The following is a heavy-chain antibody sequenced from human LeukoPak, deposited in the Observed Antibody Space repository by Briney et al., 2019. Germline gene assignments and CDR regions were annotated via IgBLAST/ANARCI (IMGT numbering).Heavy chain of an antibody. J-gene: IGHJ5*02. CDR2: ISSSSSYI. D-gene: IGHD2-2*01. V-gene: IGHV3-21*01. CDR1: GFTFSSYS. Sequence: GGSLRLSCAASGFTFSSYSMNWVRQAPGKGLEWVSSISSSSSYIYYADSVKGRFTISRDNAKNSLYLQMNSLRAEDTAVYYCARELVVSAAAWFDPWGQGTLVTVSS. CDR3: ARELVVSAAAWFDP.